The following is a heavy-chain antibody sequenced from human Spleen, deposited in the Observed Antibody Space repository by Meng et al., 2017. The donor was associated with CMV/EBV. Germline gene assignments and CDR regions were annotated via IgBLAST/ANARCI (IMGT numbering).Heavy chain of an antibody. Sequence: GESLKISCAASGFSFSDYTMIWVRQAPGKGLEWVAFIRYDGINKYYSDSVKGRFTISRDNFKNTLYLQMNSLRAEDTAVYYCAREYYDFSLVDFWGQGTLVTVSS. D-gene: IGHD3-3*01. CDR1: GFSFSDYT. CDR3: AREYYDFSLVDF. V-gene: IGHV3-30*04. CDR2: IRYDGINK. J-gene: IGHJ4*02.